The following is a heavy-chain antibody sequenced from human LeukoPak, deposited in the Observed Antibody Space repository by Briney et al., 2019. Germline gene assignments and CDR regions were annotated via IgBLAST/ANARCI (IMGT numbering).Heavy chain of an antibody. CDR3: ARARRITIFGVVTPYYFDY. Sequence: PSETLSLTCTVSGGSISSYYWSWIRQPPGKGLEWVGYIYYSGSTNYNPSLKSRVTISVDTSKNQFSLKLSSVTAADTAVYYCARARRITIFGVVTPYYFDYWGQGTLVTVSS. V-gene: IGHV4-59*08. CDR1: GGSISSYY. D-gene: IGHD3-3*01. J-gene: IGHJ4*02. CDR2: IYYSGST.